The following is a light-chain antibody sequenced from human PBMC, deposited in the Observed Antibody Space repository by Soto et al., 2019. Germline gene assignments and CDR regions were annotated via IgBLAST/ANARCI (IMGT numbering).Light chain of an antibody. Sequence: EIVMTQSPATLSVSPGARATLSCRASQSVGNNLAWYQQKPVQAPRLLIYGASPRATGIPASFSGRGSGTEFSLTISSLQSEDFAVYYCQQYNKRPWTFGQGTKVDI. CDR1: QSVGNN. CDR3: QQYNKRPWT. CDR2: GAS. V-gene: IGKV3-15*01. J-gene: IGKJ1*01.